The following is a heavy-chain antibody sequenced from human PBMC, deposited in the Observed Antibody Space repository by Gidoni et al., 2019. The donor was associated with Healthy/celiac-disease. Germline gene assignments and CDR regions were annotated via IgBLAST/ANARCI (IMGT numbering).Heavy chain of an antibody. CDR3: AKAHPYTTIFGVVGGAFDI. Sequence: EVQLLESGGGLVQPGGSLRLSCAASGFTFSSYAMSWVRQAPGKGLEWVSAISGSGGSTYYADSVKGRFTISRDNSKNTLYLQMNSLRAEDTAVYYCAKAHPYTTIFGVVGGAFDIWGQGTMVTVSS. D-gene: IGHD3-3*01. J-gene: IGHJ3*02. CDR1: GFTFSSYA. V-gene: IGHV3-23*01. CDR2: ISGSGGST.